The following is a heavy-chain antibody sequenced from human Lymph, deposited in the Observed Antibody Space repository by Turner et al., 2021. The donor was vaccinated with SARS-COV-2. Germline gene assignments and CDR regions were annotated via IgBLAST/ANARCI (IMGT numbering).Heavy chain of an antibody. Sequence: QVQLVQSGAEVKEPGASVKVSCKASGYTFSGYYRHWVRQAPGQGLEWMGWINPDSGGTNDAKNFQDRVTMTRDTSISTAYMELSRLRSDDTAVYYCARGGLYYYDSSAYYGDAFDFWGQGTMVTVSS. J-gene: IGHJ3*01. V-gene: IGHV1-2*02. CDR3: ARGGLYYYDSSAYYGDAFDF. D-gene: IGHD3-22*01. CDR1: GYTFSGYY. CDR2: INPDSGGT.